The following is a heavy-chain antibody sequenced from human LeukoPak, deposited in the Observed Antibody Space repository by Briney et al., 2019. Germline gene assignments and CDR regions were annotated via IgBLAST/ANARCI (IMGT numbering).Heavy chain of an antibody. Sequence: PGGSLRLSCAASGFTFSSYSMNWVRQAPGKGLEWVSSISSSSSYIYYADSVKGRFTISRDNAKNSLYLQMNSLRAEDTAVYYCARAPLGNYYDSSDYYYDQFDYWGQGTLVTVSS. J-gene: IGHJ4*02. CDR1: GFTFSSYS. D-gene: IGHD3-22*01. CDR3: ARAPLGNYYDSSDYYYDQFDY. CDR2: ISSSSSYI. V-gene: IGHV3-21*01.